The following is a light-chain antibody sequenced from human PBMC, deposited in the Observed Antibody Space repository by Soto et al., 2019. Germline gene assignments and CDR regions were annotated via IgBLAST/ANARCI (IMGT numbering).Light chain of an antibody. CDR1: NSNIGGNP. CDR3: ASWDDSLNGRL. V-gene: IGLV1-44*01. CDR2: NND. J-gene: IGLJ3*02. Sequence: QSVLTQPPSASGPPGQTVTISCSGSNSNIGGNPVSWYQVLPGAAPKLLIYNNDQRPSGFPDRRSGSKSGTSASLAISGLQSDDEADYFCASWDDSLNGRLFGGGTKLTVL.